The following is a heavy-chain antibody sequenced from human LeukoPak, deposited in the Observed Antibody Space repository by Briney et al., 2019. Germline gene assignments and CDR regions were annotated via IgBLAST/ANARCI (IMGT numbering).Heavy chain of an antibody. CDR1: GYTFSNYA. D-gene: IGHD6-19*01. V-gene: IGHV3-21*01. CDR2: ISGSSSHT. J-gene: IGHJ4*02. CDR3: ATDSPVAGSKALDY. Sequence: GGSLRLSCGGSGYTFSNYAMNWVRQAPGKGLEWVSSISGSSSHTYYADSLKGRFTISRDNARNSLYLQLNSLRADDTAVYYCATDSPVAGSKALDYWGQGTLVTVSS.